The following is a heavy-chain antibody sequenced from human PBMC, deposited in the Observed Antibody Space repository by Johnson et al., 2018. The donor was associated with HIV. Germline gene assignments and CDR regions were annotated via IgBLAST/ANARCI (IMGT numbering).Heavy chain of an antibody. V-gene: IGHV3-13*01. CDR2: IGTAGDT. Sequence: VQLVESGGGLVQRGGSLRFSCAASGFTFSSYDMHWVRQATGKGLEWVSAIGTAGDTYYPGSVKGRFTISRENAKNSLYLQMNSLRAGDTALYYCARAVCRGGRCYSHDAFDIWGQGTMVTVSS. CDR3: ARAVCRGGRCYSHDAFDI. D-gene: IGHD2-15*01. CDR1: GFTFSSYD. J-gene: IGHJ3*02.